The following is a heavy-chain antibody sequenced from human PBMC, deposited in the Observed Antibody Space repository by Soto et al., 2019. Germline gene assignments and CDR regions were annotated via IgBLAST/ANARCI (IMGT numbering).Heavy chain of an antibody. CDR3: ARHDGTETLNWFDP. V-gene: IGHV4-39*01. Sequence: SETLSLTCTVSGGSVSMTSNYWGWIRQPPGKGLEWLGSIYYGGSTYYNPSLKSRVTISVDTSKNQFSLKLDSVTAADTAVYFCARHDGTETLNWFDPWGLGTLVTVSS. CDR1: GGSVSMTSNY. D-gene: IGHD4-17*01. CDR2: IYYGGST. J-gene: IGHJ5*02.